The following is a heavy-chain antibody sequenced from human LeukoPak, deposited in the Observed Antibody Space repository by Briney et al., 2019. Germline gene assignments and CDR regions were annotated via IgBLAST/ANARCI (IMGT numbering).Heavy chain of an antibody. CDR3: ASLKNYYDSSGYLVTDAFDI. J-gene: IGHJ3*02. V-gene: IGHV1-18*01. D-gene: IGHD3-22*01. CDR2: ISGYNGNT. Sequence: GASVKVSCKASGYTFTTYNINWVRQAPGQGLEWMGWISGYNGNTNYAQKLQGRVTMTTDTSTSTAYMELRSLKSDDTAVHYCASLKNYYDSSGYLVTDAFDIWGQGTMVTVSS. CDR1: GYTFTTYN.